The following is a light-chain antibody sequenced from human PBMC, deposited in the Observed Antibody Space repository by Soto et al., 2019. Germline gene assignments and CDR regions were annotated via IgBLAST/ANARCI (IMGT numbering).Light chain of an antibody. CDR1: QSITNY. J-gene: IGKJ1*01. V-gene: IGKV1-5*03. Sequence: DILLTQSPSTLSSSVGDRVTLSCRASQSITNYLACYQQTPGKAPKLLIYKASSLESGVPSRFSGSGSVTEFTLTISSLQPDDFAPYFCQRYQISHGTFGQGTKVE. CDR2: KAS. CDR3: QRYQISHGT.